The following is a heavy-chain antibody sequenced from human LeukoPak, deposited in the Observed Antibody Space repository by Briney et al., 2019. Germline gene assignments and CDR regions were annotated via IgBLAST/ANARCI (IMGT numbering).Heavy chain of an antibody. CDR2: ISAGGGNT. D-gene: IGHD3-3*02. V-gene: IGHV3-23*01. J-gene: IGHJ6*03. CDR1: GFTFSNYA. Sequence: AGGSLRLSCAASGFTFSNYAMNWVRQAPGKGLEWVSDISAGGGNTYYADSVKGRFTISRDNSKNTVYLQMNSLRAEDTAVYYCAKGTSTYYYYMDVWGKGTTVTVSS. CDR3: AKGTSTYYYYMDV.